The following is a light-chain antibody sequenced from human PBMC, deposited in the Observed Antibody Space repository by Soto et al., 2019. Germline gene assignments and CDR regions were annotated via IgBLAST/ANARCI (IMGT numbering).Light chain of an antibody. CDR1: QSVSSN. V-gene: IGKV3-15*01. J-gene: IGKJ4*01. CDR3: QQYNNWPLT. Sequence: VVTQSPDTLSVSPGERATLSCRASQSVSSNLAWYQQKPGQAPRLLIYGPSTRATGIPARFSGSGSGTAFTLTISSLQSEDFAVYYCQQYNNWPLTFGGGTRVEIK. CDR2: GPS.